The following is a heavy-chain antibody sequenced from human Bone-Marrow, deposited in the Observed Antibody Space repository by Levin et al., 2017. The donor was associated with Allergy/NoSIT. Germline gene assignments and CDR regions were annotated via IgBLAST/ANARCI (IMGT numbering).Heavy chain of an antibody. CDR3: ARGGGDYGPMDV. D-gene: IGHD4-17*01. CDR1: GFTFSSYA. CDR2: ISYDGSNK. Sequence: SCAASGFTFSSYAMHWVRQAPGKGLEWVAVISYDGSNKYYADSVKGRFTISRDNSKNTLYLQMNSLRAEDTAVYYCARGGGDYGPMDVWGQGTTVTVSS. V-gene: IGHV3-30-3*01. J-gene: IGHJ6*02.